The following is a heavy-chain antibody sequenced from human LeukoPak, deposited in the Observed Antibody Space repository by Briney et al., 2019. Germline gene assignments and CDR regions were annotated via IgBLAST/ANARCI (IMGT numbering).Heavy chain of an antibody. D-gene: IGHD6-13*01. CDR1: GFTFSSYW. J-gene: IGHJ5*02. CDR3: ARVPRGSSSRSAGFDP. CDR2: IKQDGSEK. Sequence: GGSLRLFCAASGFTFSSYWMSWVRQAPGKGLEWVANIKQDGSEKYYVDSVKGRFTISRDNAKNSLYLQMNSLRAEDTAVYYCARVPRGSSSRSAGFDPWGQGTLVTVSS. V-gene: IGHV3-7*01.